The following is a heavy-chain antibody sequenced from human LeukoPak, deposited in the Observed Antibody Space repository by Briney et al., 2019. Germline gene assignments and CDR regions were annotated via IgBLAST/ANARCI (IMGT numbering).Heavy chain of an antibody. CDR3: ARHYGP. CDR2: IYDSGST. CDR1: GFTVSSNY. D-gene: IGHD3-10*01. V-gene: IGHV4-39*01. J-gene: IGHJ5*02. Sequence: GSLRLSCAASGFTVSSNYMSWVRQAPGKGLEWIGSIYDSGSTYYNPSLKSRVTISVDTSKNQFSLKLNSVTAADTAVYYCARHYGPGGQGTLVTVSS.